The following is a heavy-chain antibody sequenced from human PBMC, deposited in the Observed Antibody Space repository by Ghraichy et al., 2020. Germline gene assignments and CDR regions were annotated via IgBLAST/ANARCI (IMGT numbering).Heavy chain of an antibody. CDR1: GFNFRSYW. J-gene: IGHJ5*02. V-gene: IGHV3-7*01. Sequence: GGSLRLSCTASGFNFRSYWMGWVRQAPGKGPEWVANIRQDVVETFYVDSVKGRFTIFRDNAKNLLSLQMNSLRVEDTAVYYCARVHYGDSLLSPWGQGTQVTVSS. CDR2: IRQDVVET. D-gene: IGHD4-17*01. CDR3: ARVHYGDSLLSP.